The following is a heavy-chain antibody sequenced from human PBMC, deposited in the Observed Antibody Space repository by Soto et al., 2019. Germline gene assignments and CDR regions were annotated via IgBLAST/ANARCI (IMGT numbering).Heavy chain of an antibody. CDR1: GFTFDDYA. J-gene: IGHJ4*02. D-gene: IGHD6-19*01. CDR2: ISWNSGSI. CDR3: AKDRGLVLSFYFDY. V-gene: IGHV3-9*01. Sequence: EVQLVESGGGLVQPGRSLRLSCAASGFTFDDYAMHWVRLAPGKGLEWVSGISWNSGSIGYADSVKGRFTIARDNAKNSLYLQMNSLRAEDTPLYYCAKDRGLVLSFYFDYWGQGPLVTVSS.